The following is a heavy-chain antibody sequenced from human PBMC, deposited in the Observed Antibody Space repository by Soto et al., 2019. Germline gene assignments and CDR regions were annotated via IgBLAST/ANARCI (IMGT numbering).Heavy chain of an antibody. V-gene: IGHV6-1*01. Sequence: SQTRSLTCAISWDSVSSNSAAWNWIRQSPSGGLEWLGRTYYRSKWYSVSAVSVKSRATIKPDTSKNQFSLQLDSLRAEDTAVYFCARVQILQLENIFDYWGQGALVTVSS. CDR2: TYYRSKWYS. CDR1: WDSVSSNSAA. D-gene: IGHD1-1*01. J-gene: IGHJ4*02. CDR3: ARVQILQLENIFDY.